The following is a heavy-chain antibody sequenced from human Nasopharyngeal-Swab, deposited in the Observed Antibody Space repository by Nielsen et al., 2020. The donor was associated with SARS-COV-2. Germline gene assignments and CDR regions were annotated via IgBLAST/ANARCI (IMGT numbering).Heavy chain of an antibody. CDR2: IYYSGST. Sequence: WIRQPPGKGLEWIGYIYYSGSTNHNPSLKSRVTISVDTSKNQFSLKLSSVTAADTAVYYCARGQGSYYYYYMDVWGKGTTVTVSS. V-gene: IGHV4-59*01. CDR3: ARGQGSYYYYYMDV. J-gene: IGHJ6*03.